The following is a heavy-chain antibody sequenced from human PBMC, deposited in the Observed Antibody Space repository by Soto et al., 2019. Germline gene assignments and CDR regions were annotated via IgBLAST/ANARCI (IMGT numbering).Heavy chain of an antibody. CDR1: GGTFSSYA. CDR2: IIPIFGTA. J-gene: IGHJ6*02. Sequence: SVKVSCKASGGTFSSYAISWVRQAPGQGLEWMGGIIPIFGTANYAQKFQGRVTITADESTSTAYMELSSLRSEDTAVYYCARLQYYDFWSGYYSYGMDVWGQGTTVTVSS. V-gene: IGHV1-69*13. D-gene: IGHD3-3*01. CDR3: ARLQYYDFWSGYYSYGMDV.